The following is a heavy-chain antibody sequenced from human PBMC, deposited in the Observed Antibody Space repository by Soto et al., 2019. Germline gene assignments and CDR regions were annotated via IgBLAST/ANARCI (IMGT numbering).Heavy chain of an antibody. CDR2: MSPNSGAT. Sequence: QVQLVQSGAEVTKPGASVKVSCKASGYTFTSYDINWVRQATGQGLEWMGWMSPNSGATGYAQKFQGRVTMTRDTAMSTADTELGNLRSEDTAIYYCARGVDAGVDVWGQGSTVTVSS. V-gene: IGHV1-8*01. CDR1: GYTFTSYD. D-gene: IGHD1-1*01. J-gene: IGHJ6*02. CDR3: ARGVDAGVDV.